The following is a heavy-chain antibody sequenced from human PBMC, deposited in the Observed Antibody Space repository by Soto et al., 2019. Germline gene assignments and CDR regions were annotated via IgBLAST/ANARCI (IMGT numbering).Heavy chain of an antibody. V-gene: IGHV4-31*03. CDR3: ARDKVVPAAMTNWFDP. CDR1: GGSISSGGYY. J-gene: IGHJ5*02. Sequence: QVQLQESGPGLVKPSQTLSLTCTVSGGSISSGGYYWSWIRQHPGKGLEWIGYIYYSGSTYYNPSLNSRVTISVDTSKNQCSLKLSSVTAADTAVYYCARDKVVPAAMTNWFDPWGQGTLVTVSS. D-gene: IGHD2-2*01. CDR2: IYYSGST.